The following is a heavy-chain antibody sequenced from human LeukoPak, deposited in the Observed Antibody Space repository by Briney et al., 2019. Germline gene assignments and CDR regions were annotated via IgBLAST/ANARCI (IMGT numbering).Heavy chain of an antibody. CDR3: AKDIQCTY. Sequence: GGSLRLSCAASGFTFSSAAMTWVRQAPGKGLEWVSLISPTGGNTFYADSVKGRFTISRDNSKNTLYLEMNSLRAEDTGVYFCAKDIQCTYWGQGALVTVSS. V-gene: IGHV3-23*01. CDR2: ISPTGGNT. CDR1: GFTFSSAA. J-gene: IGHJ4*02. D-gene: IGHD2-8*01.